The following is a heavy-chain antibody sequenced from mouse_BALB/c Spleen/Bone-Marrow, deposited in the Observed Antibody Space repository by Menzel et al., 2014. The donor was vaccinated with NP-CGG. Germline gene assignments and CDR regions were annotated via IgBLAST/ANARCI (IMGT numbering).Heavy chain of an antibody. D-gene: IGHD2-14*01. CDR3: ARYYRYDYAMDY. V-gene: IGHV3-1*02. J-gene: IGHJ4*01. CDR2: IHYSGST. CDR1: GYSITSGYS. Sequence: EVKLVESGPDLVKPSQSLSLPCTVTGYSITSGYSCHWIRQFPGNKLEWMGYIHYSGSTNYNPSLKSRISITRDTSKNQFFLQLNSVTTEDTATYYCARYYRYDYAMDYWGQGTSVTVSS.